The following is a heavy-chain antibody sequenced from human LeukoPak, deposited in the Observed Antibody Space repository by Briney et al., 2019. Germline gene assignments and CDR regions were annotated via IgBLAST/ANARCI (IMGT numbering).Heavy chain of an antibody. CDR1: GGSISSGSYY. D-gene: IGHD7-27*01. Sequence: SQTLSLTCTVSGGSISSGSYYWSWIRQPAGKGLEWIGRIYTSGSTNYNPSLKSLVTISVDTSKNQFSLKLSSVTAADTAVYYCAREPLTGSFDYWGQGTLVTVSS. J-gene: IGHJ4*02. CDR2: IYTSGST. CDR3: AREPLTGSFDY. V-gene: IGHV4-61*02.